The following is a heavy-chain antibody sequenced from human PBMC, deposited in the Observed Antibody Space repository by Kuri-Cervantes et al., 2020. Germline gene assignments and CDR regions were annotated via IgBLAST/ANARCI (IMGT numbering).Heavy chain of an antibody. Sequence: SVKVSCKASGGTFSSYAISWVRQAPGQGLEWMGGIIPIFGTANYAQKFQGRVTITADESTSTAYMELSSLRSEDTAVYYCARGRLLLWASLRGELYYMDVWGKGTTVTDSS. V-gene: IGHV1-69*13. J-gene: IGHJ6*03. D-gene: IGHD3-10*01. CDR3: ARGRLLLWASLRGELYYMDV. CDR2: IIPIFGTA. CDR1: GGTFSSYA.